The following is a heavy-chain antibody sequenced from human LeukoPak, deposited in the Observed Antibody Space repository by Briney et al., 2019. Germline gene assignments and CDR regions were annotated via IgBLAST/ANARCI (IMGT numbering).Heavy chain of an antibody. V-gene: IGHV4-39*01. CDR2: IYYSGST. J-gene: IGHJ6*03. D-gene: IGHD6-6*01. CDR3: ARQSIAARGYYYYMDV. Sequence: WVRQAPGKGLEWIGSIYYSGSTNYNPSLKSPVTMSVDTPKNQFSLKLTSVTAADTAVYYCARQSIAARGYYYYMDVWGKGTTVTVSS.